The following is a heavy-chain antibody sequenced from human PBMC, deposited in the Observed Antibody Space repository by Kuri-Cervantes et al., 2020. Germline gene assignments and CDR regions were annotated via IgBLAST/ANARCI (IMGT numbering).Heavy chain of an antibody. Sequence: GESLKISCAASGFTFSSYDMHWVRQATGKGLEWVSAIGTAGDTYYSGSVKGRFTISRENAKSSMYLQMNSLRAGDTAVYYCAALGSYLYWGQGTLVTVSS. D-gene: IGHD3-10*01. CDR1: GFTFSSYD. J-gene: IGHJ4*02. V-gene: IGHV3-13*01. CDR2: IGTAGDT. CDR3: AALGSYLY.